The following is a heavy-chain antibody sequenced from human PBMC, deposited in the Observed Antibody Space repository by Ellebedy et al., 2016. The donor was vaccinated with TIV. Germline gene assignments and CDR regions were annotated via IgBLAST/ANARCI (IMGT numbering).Heavy chain of an antibody. CDR1: GVSISNYY. CDR2: IFYRGST. J-gene: IGHJ6*02. CDR3: ARADWGYKYYGMDF. Sequence: MPSETLSLTCSISGVSISNYYWSWIRQPPGKGLEWIGLIFYRGSTTYSPSLNSRVTISVDTSKNQFSLKLNSVTAADTAVYYCARADWGYKYYGMDFWGQGTTVTVSS. D-gene: IGHD7-27*01. V-gene: IGHV4-59*01.